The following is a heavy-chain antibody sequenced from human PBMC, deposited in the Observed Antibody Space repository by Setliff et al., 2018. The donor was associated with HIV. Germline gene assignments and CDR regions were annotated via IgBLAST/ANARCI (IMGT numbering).Heavy chain of an antibody. CDR1: GFMYNKFW. CDR3: AREARAYYYDSSGYYSDAFDI. CDR2: VKQDGLDK. J-gene: IGHJ3*02. V-gene: IGHV3-7*01. Sequence: GGSLRLSCEASGFMYNKFWMSWVRQAPGRGLEWVANVKQDGLDKSYADSVRGRFTISRDNAKNSLYLQMNSLRAEDTAVYYCAREARAYYYDSSGYYSDAFDIWGQGTMVTVSS. D-gene: IGHD3-22*01.